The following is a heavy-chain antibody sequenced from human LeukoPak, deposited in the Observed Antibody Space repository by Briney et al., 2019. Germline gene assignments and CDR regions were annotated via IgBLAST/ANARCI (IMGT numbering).Heavy chain of an antibody. CDR2: IYTSGTT. CDR1: GGSISSYY. CDR3: ARVVPAATVYYYYYYYMDV. J-gene: IGHJ6*03. D-gene: IGHD2-2*01. Sequence: PSETLSLTYTVSGGSISSYYWSWIRQPAGKGLEWIGRIYTSGTTHYNPSLKSRVTMSVDTSKNQFSLKLSSVTAADTAVYYCARVVPAATVYYYYYYYMDVWGKGTTVTISS. V-gene: IGHV4-4*07.